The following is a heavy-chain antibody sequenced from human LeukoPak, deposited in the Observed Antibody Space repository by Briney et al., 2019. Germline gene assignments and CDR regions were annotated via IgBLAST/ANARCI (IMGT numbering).Heavy chain of an antibody. CDR3: ARELHVERDDY. Sequence: ASVKVSCKASGYTFTSYYMRWVRQAPGQGLEWMGWISANDGKTHYSEKHQGRVTMSTDTVTSTAYMELRSLRSDDTAVYYCARELHVERDDYWGQGTLVTVSS. CDR2: ISANDGKT. CDR1: GYTFTSYY. J-gene: IGHJ4*02. D-gene: IGHD1-1*01. V-gene: IGHV1-18*04.